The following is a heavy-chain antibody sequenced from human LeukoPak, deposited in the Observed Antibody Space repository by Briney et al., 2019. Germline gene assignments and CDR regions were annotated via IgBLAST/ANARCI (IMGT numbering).Heavy chain of an antibody. V-gene: IGHV3-7*01. CDR3: ARDAEYYDILTGYPPYYYGMDV. CDR2: IKQDGSEK. CDR1: GFTVSSNY. Sequence: GGSLRLSCAASGFTVSSNYMSWVRQAPGKGLEWVANIKQDGSEKYYVDSVKGRLTISRDNAKNSLYLQMNSLRAEDTAVYYCARDAEYYDILTGYPPYYYGMDVWGQGTTVTVSS. J-gene: IGHJ6*02. D-gene: IGHD3-9*01.